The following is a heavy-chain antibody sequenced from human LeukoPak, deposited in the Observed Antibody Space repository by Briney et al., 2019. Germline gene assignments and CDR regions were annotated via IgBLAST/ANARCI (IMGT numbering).Heavy chain of an antibody. V-gene: IGHV3-74*01. D-gene: IGHD1-26*01. CDR2: INSDGSRI. Sequence: PGGSLRLSCAASGFTFSTSWMHWVRQAPGKGLVWVSRINSDGSRINYADSVKGRLTISRDNAKNTLYLQMNSLRADDTAVYYCARALGSYSDYGGRGPLVTVSS. J-gene: IGHJ4*02. CDR1: GFTFSTSW. CDR3: ARALGSYSDY.